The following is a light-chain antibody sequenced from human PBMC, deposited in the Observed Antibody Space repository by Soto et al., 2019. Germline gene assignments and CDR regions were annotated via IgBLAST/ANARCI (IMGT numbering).Light chain of an antibody. CDR2: GAS. CDR3: QQYGTSPIT. J-gene: IGKJ5*01. Sequence: ENFLRQSPGTLSLSPGKRATLSCRASQTVSSYLTWYQQRPGQAPRLLIYGASKRATGIPDRFSGSGSGTDFTLTISRLEPEDFALYYCQQYGTSPITFGQGTRLEIK. V-gene: IGKV3-20*01. CDR1: QTVSSY.